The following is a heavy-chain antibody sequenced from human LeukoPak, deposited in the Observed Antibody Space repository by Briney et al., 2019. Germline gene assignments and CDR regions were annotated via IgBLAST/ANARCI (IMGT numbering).Heavy chain of an antibody. CDR2: ISSSSSSYM. CDR1: GFTFSSHN. V-gene: IGHV3-21*06. Sequence: KPGGSLRLSCVASGFTFSSHNMNWVRQAPGKGLEWVSSISSSSSSYMYYADSVKGRFTISRDNAKNSLYLEVNSLRAKDTAVYYCVRDGQTSGSPDDYWGQGTLVTVSS. D-gene: IGHD1-26*01. J-gene: IGHJ4*02. CDR3: VRDGQTSGSPDDY.